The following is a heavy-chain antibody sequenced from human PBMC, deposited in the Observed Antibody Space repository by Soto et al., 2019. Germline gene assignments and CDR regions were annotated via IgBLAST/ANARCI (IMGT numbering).Heavy chain of an antibody. Sequence: QVQLQESGPGLVKPSETLSLPCTVSGGSISSYYWSWIRQPPGKGLEWIGYIYYSGSTNYNPSLKTRVTISVDTSKNQFSLKLSSVTAAAPAVYYCARRYGPGFDYWGQGTLVTVSS. CDR3: ARRYGPGFDY. CDR1: GGSISSYY. V-gene: IGHV4-59*08. J-gene: IGHJ4*02. CDR2: IYYSGST. D-gene: IGHD4-17*01.